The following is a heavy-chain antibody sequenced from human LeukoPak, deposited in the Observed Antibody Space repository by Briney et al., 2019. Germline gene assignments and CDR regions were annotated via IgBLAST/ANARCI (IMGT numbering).Heavy chain of an antibody. CDR3: ARVTMIVVVNWFDP. CDR1: GGSIRSSYYY. CDR2: IYDSGST. V-gene: IGHV4-39*01. J-gene: IGHJ5*02. Sequence: SETLSLTCTVSGGSIRSSYYYWAWIRQPPGKGLEWIGSIYDSGSTYYNPSLKSRVTISVDTSKNQFSLKLNSVTAADTAVYYCARVTMIVVVNWFDPWGQGTLVTVSS. D-gene: IGHD3-22*01.